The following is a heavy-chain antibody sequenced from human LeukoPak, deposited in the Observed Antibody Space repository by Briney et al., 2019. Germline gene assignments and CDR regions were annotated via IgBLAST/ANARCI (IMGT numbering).Heavy chain of an antibody. Sequence: PGGSLRLSCAASGFTFSSYWMHWVRQVPGKGLVWVSRITSEGSSTSYADSVKGRFTISRDNAKNTLYLQMNSLRAEDTAVYYCARGSSVVALDWGRGTLVTVSS. CDR3: ARGSSVVALD. J-gene: IGHJ4*02. V-gene: IGHV3-74*01. CDR2: ITSEGSST. D-gene: IGHD2-15*01. CDR1: GFTFSSYW.